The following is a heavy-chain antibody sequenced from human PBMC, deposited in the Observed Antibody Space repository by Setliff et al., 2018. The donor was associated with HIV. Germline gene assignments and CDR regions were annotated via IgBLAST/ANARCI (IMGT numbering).Heavy chain of an antibody. Sequence: GSLRLSCAASGFTFSSHVMTWVRQAPGKGLEWVSVITPSSTETYYADSVKGRFTISRDNAKNSLFLQMNSLRAEDTAMYYCARLDFFDSSTYPPYDSWGQGTLVTVSS. CDR3: ARLDFFDSSTYPPYDS. J-gene: IGHJ4*02. CDR1: GFTFSSHV. CDR2: ITPSSTET. D-gene: IGHD3-22*01. V-gene: IGHV3-21*01.